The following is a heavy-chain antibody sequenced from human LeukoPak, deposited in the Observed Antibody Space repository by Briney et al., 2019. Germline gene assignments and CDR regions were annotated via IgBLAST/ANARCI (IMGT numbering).Heavy chain of an antibody. V-gene: IGHV1-18*01. CDR3: ARDLAVLGVVFTSYMDV. CDR2: ISTYSGNA. CDR1: GYSFITHG. Sequence: ASVKVSCKASGYSFITHGITWVRQAPGQGLQRVGWISTYSGNAHYAQRLQDRVTLSKDTATTTAYLEVRNLRSDDTAVYYCARDLAVLGVVFTSYMDVWGKGTPVIVSS. J-gene: IGHJ6*03. D-gene: IGHD3-3*01.